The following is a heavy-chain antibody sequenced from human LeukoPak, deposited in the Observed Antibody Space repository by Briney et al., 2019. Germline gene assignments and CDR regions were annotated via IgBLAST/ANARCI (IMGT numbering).Heavy chain of an antibody. V-gene: IGHV4-30-2*01. D-gene: IGHD3-3*01. CDR2: IYHSGST. CDR1: GGSISSGGYY. CDR3: ARGIRFLAFDP. Sequence: SETLSLTCTVSGGSISSGGYYWSWIRQHPGKGLEWIGCIYHSGSTCYNPSLKSRVTISVDRSKNQFSLKLSSVTAADTAVYYCARGIRFLAFDPWGQGTLVTVSS. J-gene: IGHJ5*02.